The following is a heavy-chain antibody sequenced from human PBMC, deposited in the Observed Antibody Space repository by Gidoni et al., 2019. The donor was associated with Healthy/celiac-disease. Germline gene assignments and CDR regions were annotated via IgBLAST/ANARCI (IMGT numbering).Heavy chain of an antibody. CDR2: INHSGST. Sequence: QVQLQQWGAGRLKPSETRSLTCAVDGGSFSGYYWSWIRQPPGKGLEWIGEINHSGSTNYNPSLKRRVTISVDTSKNQFSLKLSSVTAAATAVYYCAREVVVAATRGRYFQHWGQGTLVTVSS. V-gene: IGHV4-34*01. D-gene: IGHD2-15*01. CDR3: AREVVVAATRGRYFQH. CDR1: GGSFSGYY. J-gene: IGHJ1*01.